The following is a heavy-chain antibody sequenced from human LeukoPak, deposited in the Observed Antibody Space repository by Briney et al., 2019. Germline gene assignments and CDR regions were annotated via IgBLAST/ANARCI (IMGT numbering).Heavy chain of an antibody. CDR2: INHSGST. V-gene: IGHV4-34*01. J-gene: IGHJ4*02. D-gene: IGHD2-15*01. CDR3: ARGRILRLIDY. CDR1: GGSFSGYY. Sequence: SETLSLTCAVYGGSFSGYYWSWIRQPPGKGLEWIGEINHSGSTNYNPSLKSRVTISVDTSKNQYSLKLSSVTAAETAVYYCARGRILRLIDYWGQGTLVTVSS.